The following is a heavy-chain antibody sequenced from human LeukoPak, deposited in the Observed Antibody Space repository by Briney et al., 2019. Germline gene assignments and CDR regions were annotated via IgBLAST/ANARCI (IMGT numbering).Heavy chain of an antibody. Sequence: ASVKVSCKASGYTFTSYDINWVRQATGQGLEWMGWMNPNSGNTGYAQKFQGRVTITRNTSISTAYMELSSLRSEDTAVYYCATIYYDSSGYYYADAFDIWGQGTMVTVSS. J-gene: IGHJ3*02. CDR3: ATIYYDSSGYYYADAFDI. CDR1: GYTFTSYD. D-gene: IGHD3-22*01. CDR2: MNPNSGNT. V-gene: IGHV1-8*03.